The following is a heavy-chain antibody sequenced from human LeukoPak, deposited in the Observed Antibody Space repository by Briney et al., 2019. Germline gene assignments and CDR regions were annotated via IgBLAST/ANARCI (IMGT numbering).Heavy chain of an antibody. CDR3: ARTTYDFWTGYGYYYYMDV. CDR1: GGSISSGGYY. V-gene: IGHV4-31*03. Sequence: SQTLSLTCTVSGGSISSGGYYWSWIRQHPGKGLEWIGYIYYSGSTYYNPSLKSRVTISVDTSKNQFSLKLSSVTAADTAVYYCARTTYDFWTGYGYYYYMDVWGKGTPVTVSS. D-gene: IGHD3-3*01. J-gene: IGHJ6*03. CDR2: IYYSGST.